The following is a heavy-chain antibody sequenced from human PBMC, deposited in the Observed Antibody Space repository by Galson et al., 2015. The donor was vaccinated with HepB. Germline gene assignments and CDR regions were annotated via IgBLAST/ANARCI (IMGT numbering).Heavy chain of an antibody. J-gene: IGHJ6*02. CDR1: GFTFGDYA. CDR2: IRSKAYGGTT. D-gene: IGHD3-10*01. V-gene: IGHV3-49*03. Sequence: SLRLSCAASGFTFGDYAMSWFRQAPGKGLEWVGFIRSKAYGGTTEYAASVKGRFTISRDDSKSIAYLQMNSLKTEDTAVYYCTRDLLWGGYYYYGMDVWGQGTTVTVSS. CDR3: TRDLLWGGYYYYGMDV.